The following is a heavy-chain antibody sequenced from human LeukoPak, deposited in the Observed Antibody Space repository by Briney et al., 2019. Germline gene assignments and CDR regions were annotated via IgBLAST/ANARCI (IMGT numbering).Heavy chain of an antibody. V-gene: IGHV3-48*02. CDR3: ARDRTVGATHLGWFDP. Sequence: PGGSLRLSCAASGFTFSSYSMNWVRQAPGKGLEGVSFISSSSRTIYYADSVKGRFTISRDNANNSLYLQMNSLRDEDTAVYYCARDRTVGATHLGWFDPWGQGTLVAVSS. D-gene: IGHD1-26*01. CDR1: GFTFSSYS. J-gene: IGHJ5*02. CDR2: ISSSSRTI.